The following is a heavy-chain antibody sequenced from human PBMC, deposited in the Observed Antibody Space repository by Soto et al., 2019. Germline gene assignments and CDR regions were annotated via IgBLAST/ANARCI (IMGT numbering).Heavy chain of an antibody. Sequence: QVQLVESGGGVVQPGRSLRLSCAASGFTFSTYGMHWVRQAPGKGLECVAVISYDGSNKYYADSVKGRFTISRDNSKNTLYLQMSSLRAEDTAVYYCAKGFSYSLIDYWGQGTLVTVSS. V-gene: IGHV3-30*18. CDR2: ISYDGSNK. D-gene: IGHD5-18*01. CDR1: GFTFSTYG. CDR3: AKGFSYSLIDY. J-gene: IGHJ4*02.